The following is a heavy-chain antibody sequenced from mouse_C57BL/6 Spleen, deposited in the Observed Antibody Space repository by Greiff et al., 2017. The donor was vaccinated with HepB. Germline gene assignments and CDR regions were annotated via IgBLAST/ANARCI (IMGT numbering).Heavy chain of an antibody. CDR2: ISYDGSN. V-gene: IGHV3-6*01. Sequence: EVKVEESGPGLVKPSQSLSLTCSVTGYSITSGYYWNWIRQFPGNKLEWMGYISYDGSNNYNPSLKNRISITRDTSKNQFFLKLNSVTTEDTATYYCASTDWYFDVWGTGTTVTVSS. CDR1: GYSITSGYY. J-gene: IGHJ1*03. CDR3: ASTDWYFDV.